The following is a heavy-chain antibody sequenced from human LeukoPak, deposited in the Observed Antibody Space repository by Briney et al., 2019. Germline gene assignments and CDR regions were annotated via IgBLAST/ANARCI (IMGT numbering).Heavy chain of an antibody. V-gene: IGHV5-51*01. CDR3: ARGYGGGIWDEINWFDP. CDR1: GYSFTSYW. Sequence: GESLKISCKGSGYSFTSYWIGWVRQMPGKGLEGMGIIYPGDSDTRYSPSFQGRVTISADKSISTAYLQWSSLKASDTAMYYCARGYGGGIWDEINWFDPWGQGTLVTVSS. J-gene: IGHJ5*02. D-gene: IGHD3-16*01. CDR2: IYPGDSDT.